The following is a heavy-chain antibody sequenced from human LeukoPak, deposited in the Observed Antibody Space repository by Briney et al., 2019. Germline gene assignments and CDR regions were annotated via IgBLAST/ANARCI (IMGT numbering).Heavy chain of an antibody. CDR3: SRGDYYGSSGYYHYYYYYMDV. J-gene: IGHJ6*03. V-gene: IGHV3-74*01. CDR2: INTDESST. CDR1: GFTFSSYW. Sequence: GGSLRLSCAASGFTFSSYWMHWVRQAPGKGLVWVSRINTDESSTNYADSVKGRFTISRDNAKNTLYLRMNTLRAEDTAVYYCSRGDYYGSSGYYHYYYYYMDVWGKGTTVTISS. D-gene: IGHD3-22*01.